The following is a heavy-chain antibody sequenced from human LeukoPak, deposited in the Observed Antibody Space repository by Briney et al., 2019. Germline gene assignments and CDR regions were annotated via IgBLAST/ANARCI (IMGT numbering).Heavy chain of an antibody. D-gene: IGHD4-17*01. CDR2: MNPNSGNT. CDR1: GYTFTSYD. V-gene: IGHV1-8*02. Sequence: ASVKVSCKASGYTFTSYDINWVRQATGQGLEWMGWMNPNSGNTGYAQKFQGRVTMTEDTSTDTAYMELSSLRSEDTAVYYCATIGNYGEKIDYWGQGTLVTVSS. J-gene: IGHJ4*02. CDR3: ATIGNYGEKIDY.